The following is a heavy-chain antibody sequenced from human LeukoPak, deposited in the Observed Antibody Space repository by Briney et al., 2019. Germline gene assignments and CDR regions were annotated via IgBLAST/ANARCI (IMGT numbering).Heavy chain of an antibody. Sequence: ASVKVSCKASGYTFTSSGISWVRQAPGQGLEWMGWISAYNGNTNYAQKLQGRVTMTTDTSTSTAYMELRSLRSDDTAVYYCARGVATTFLPFYYYYGMDVWGQGTTVTVSS. CDR2: ISAYNGNT. V-gene: IGHV1-18*01. CDR1: GYTFTSSG. J-gene: IGHJ6*02. D-gene: IGHD5-12*01. CDR3: ARGVATTFLPFYYYYGMDV.